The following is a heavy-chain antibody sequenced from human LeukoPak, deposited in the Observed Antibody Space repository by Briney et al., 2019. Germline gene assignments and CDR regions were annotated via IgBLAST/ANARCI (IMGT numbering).Heavy chain of an antibody. Sequence: ASVKVSCKASGYTFTGYYMHWVRQAPGQGLEWMGWIYPNSGGTNYAQKFQGRVTMTRDTSISTAYMELSRLRSGDTAVYYCARAVDCSSTSCYLFDYWGQGTLVTVSS. D-gene: IGHD2-2*01. CDR2: IYPNSGGT. CDR1: GYTFTGYY. J-gene: IGHJ4*02. V-gene: IGHV1-2*02. CDR3: ARAVDCSSTSCYLFDY.